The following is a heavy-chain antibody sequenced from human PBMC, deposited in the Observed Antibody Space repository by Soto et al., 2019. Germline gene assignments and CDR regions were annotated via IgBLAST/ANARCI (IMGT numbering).Heavy chain of an antibody. Sequence: SQTLSLTCVISGDSVSSNSAAWNWIRQSPSRGLEWLGRTYYRSKWYNDYAVSVKSRITINPDTSKNQFSLQLNSVTPEDTAVYYCARFTLEYYYDSSGYYGDAFDIWGQGTMVTVSS. CDR3: ARFTLEYYYDSSGYYGDAFDI. D-gene: IGHD3-22*01. CDR1: GDSVSSNSAA. J-gene: IGHJ3*02. CDR2: TYYRSKWYN. V-gene: IGHV6-1*01.